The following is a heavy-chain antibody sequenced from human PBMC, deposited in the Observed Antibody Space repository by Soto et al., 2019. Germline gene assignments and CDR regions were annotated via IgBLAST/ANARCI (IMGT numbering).Heavy chain of an antibody. J-gene: IGHJ4*02. CDR3: ATAKTGAY. V-gene: IGHV3-23*01. Sequence: EVQLLESGGGLVQPGGSLRLSCAASGFTLTIYDMIWVRQSPGKGLEWVSGVSSGGGSTAYADSVKGRFAISRDNSEDTLDLQMTSLGVEDTAVYFCATAKTGAYWGQGTLVTVSS. D-gene: IGHD3-10*01. CDR2: VSSGGGST. CDR1: GFTLTIYD.